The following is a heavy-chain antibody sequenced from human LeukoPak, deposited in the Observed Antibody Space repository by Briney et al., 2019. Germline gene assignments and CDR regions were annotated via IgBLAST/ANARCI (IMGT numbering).Heavy chain of an antibody. Sequence: GSLRLSCAASGFTFSSYAMSWVRQAPGKGLEWVSAISGSGGSTYYADSVKGRFTISRDNSKNTLYPQMNSLRAEDTAVYYCAKDLEAGYSSSWTGVYYYYGMDVWGQGTTVTVSS. V-gene: IGHV3-23*01. CDR3: AKDLEAGYSSSWTGVYYYYGMDV. CDR1: GFTFSSYA. J-gene: IGHJ6*02. D-gene: IGHD6-13*01. CDR2: ISGSGGST.